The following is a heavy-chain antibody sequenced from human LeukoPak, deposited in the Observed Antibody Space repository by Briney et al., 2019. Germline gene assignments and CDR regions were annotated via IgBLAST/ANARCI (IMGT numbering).Heavy chain of an antibody. CDR3: ARLINLSSGWYQNPKSPYFDY. CDR2: LYTTGSS. CDR1: GGSISTYY. D-gene: IGHD6-19*01. J-gene: IGHJ4*02. Sequence: SETLSLTCTVSGGSISTYYWSWIRQPAGKGLEWIGRLYTTGSSSYNPSLKSRVTISVDTSKNQFSLKLSSVTAADTAVYYCARLINLSSGWYQNPKSPYFDYWGQGTLVTVSS. V-gene: IGHV4-4*07.